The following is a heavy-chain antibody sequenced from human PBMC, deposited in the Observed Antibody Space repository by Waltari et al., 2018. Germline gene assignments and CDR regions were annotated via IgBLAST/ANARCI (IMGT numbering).Heavy chain of an antibody. CDR1: GGTFSSYA. V-gene: IGHV1-69*01. J-gene: IGHJ3*02. Sequence: QVQLVQSGAEVKKPGSSVKVSCMASGGTFSSYAISRVRQATGQGLEWMGGIIPIFGTANYAQKFQGRVTITADESTSTAYMELSSLRSEDTAVYYCAREVLGGYISHAFDIWGQGTMVTVSS. CDR3: AREVLGGYISHAFDI. CDR2: IIPIFGTA. D-gene: IGHD3-22*01.